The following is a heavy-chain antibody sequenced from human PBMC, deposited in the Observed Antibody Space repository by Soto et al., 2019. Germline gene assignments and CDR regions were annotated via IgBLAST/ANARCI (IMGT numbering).Heavy chain of an antibody. V-gene: IGHV4-61*01. J-gene: IGHJ4*02. CDR2: IYYSGST. CDR1: GGSVSSGSYY. D-gene: IGHD1-20*01. CDR3: ARVDGAVYFMYYFDY. Sequence: QVQLQESGPGLVKPSETLSLTCTVSGGSVSSGSYYWSWIRQPPGKGLEWIGYIYYSGSTNYNPSLKSRVTISVDTSKNQFSLKLSSVTAADTAVYYYARVDGAVYFMYYFDYWGQGTLVTVSS.